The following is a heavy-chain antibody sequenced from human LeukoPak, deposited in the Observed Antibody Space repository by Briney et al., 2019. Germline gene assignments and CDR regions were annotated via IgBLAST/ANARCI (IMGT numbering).Heavy chain of an antibody. CDR2: MNPNSGNT. V-gene: IGHV1-8*01. D-gene: IGHD3-10*01. Sequence: GASVKVSCKASGYTFTSYDINWVRRATGQGLEWMGWMNPNSGNTGYAQKFQGRVTMTRNTSISTAYMELSSLRSEDTAVYYCARGQERYYGSGDFDYWGQGTPVTVSS. J-gene: IGHJ4*02. CDR3: ARGQERYYGSGDFDY. CDR1: GYTFTSYD.